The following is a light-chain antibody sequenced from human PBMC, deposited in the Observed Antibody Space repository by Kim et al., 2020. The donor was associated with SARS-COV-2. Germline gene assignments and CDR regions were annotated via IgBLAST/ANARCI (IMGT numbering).Light chain of an antibody. Sequence: SPGERATLSCRASKSVSSYVAWYQQKVGQAPRLLMYNASNRATGIPARFSGSGAGTDFTLTIGSLEPEDFAVYYCQQRNSWPPSYSFGQGTKLEIK. CDR1: KSVSSY. CDR3: QQRNSWPPSYS. V-gene: IGKV3-11*01. CDR2: NAS. J-gene: IGKJ2*03.